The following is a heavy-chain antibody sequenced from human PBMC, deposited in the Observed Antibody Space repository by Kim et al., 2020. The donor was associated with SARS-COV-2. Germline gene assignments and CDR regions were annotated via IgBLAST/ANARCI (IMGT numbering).Heavy chain of an antibody. V-gene: IGHV3-11*06. CDR3: ASFSSPGIAADHHSNWFDP. J-gene: IGHJ5*02. Sequence: GGSLRLSCAASGFTFSDYYMSWIRQAPGKGLEWVSYISSSSSYTNYADSVKGRFTIPRDNAKNSLYLQLNSLRAEDTAVYYCASFSSPGIAADHHSNWFDPWGQETLVTVSA. CDR1: GFTFSDYY. D-gene: IGHD6-25*01. CDR2: ISSSSSYT.